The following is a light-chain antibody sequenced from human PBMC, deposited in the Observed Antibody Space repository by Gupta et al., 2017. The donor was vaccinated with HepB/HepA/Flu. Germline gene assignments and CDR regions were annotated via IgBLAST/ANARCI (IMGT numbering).Light chain of an antibody. CDR3: GSYTSRSTVI. V-gene: IGLV2-14*03. J-gene: IGLJ2*01. CDR1: KSDIGGYNY. Sequence: QSALTQPASVSGSPGQSITISCSGTKSDIGGYNYVSWYQQLPGKAPKLIIYDVVRRPSGISDRFSGSKSGNTASLTISGLQTEDEADYFCGSYTSRSTVIFGGGTRLTVL. CDR2: DVV.